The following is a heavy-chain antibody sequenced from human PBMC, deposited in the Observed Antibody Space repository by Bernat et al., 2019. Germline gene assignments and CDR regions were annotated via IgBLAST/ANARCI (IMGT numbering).Heavy chain of an antibody. D-gene: IGHD6-13*01. Sequence: EVQLVESGGGLVQPGGSLRLSCAASGFTISTNFMSWVRQAPGKGLDWVSIIAPDGDTHHADSVKGRLTISRDSSENTLYLKMNGLRVEDTAVYYCARHGLAAAGGKYYFDYWGQGTLLSVSS. CDR2: IAPDGDT. CDR1: GFTISTNF. V-gene: IGHV3-66*04. CDR3: ARHGLAAAGGKYYFDY. J-gene: IGHJ4*02.